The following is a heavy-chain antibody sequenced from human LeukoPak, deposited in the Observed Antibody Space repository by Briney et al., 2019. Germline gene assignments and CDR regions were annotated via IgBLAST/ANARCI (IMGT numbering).Heavy chain of an antibody. Sequence: GGSLRLSCAASGFTFSSYGMHWVRQAPGKGLEWVAVIWYGGSNKYYADSVKGRFTISRDNSKNTLYLQMNSLRAEDTAVYYCAKGSVAVGLYYFDYWGQGTLVTVSS. J-gene: IGHJ4*02. CDR2: IWYGGSNK. D-gene: IGHD2-15*01. CDR1: GFTFSSYG. V-gene: IGHV3-33*06. CDR3: AKGSVAVGLYYFDY.